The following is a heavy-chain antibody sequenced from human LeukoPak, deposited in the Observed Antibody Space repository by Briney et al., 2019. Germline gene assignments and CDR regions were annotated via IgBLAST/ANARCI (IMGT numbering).Heavy chain of an antibody. D-gene: IGHD3-3*01. V-gene: IGHV3-33*01. CDR3: ARIQEEKLRFLEWLLWYYGMDV. CDR2: IWYDGSNK. Sequence: HTGGSLRLSCAASGFTFSGYGMHWVRQAPGKGLEWVAVIWYDGSNKYYTDSVKGRFTISRDNSKNTLYLQMNSLRAEDTAVYYCARIQEEKLRFLEWLLWYYGMDVWGQGTTVTVSS. CDR1: GFTFSGYG. J-gene: IGHJ6*02.